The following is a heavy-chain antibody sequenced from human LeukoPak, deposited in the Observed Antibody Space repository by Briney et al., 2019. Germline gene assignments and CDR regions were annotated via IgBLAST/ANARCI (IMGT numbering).Heavy chain of an antibody. Sequence: ASVKVSCKASGYTFTSYGISWVRQAPGQGLEWMGWISAYNGNTNYAQKLQGRVTMTTDTSASTAYMELRSLRSDDTAVYYCARDGYFSSTSCYFDYYYGMDVWGQGTTVTVSS. V-gene: IGHV1-18*01. CDR1: GYTFTSYG. CDR3: ARDGYFSSTSCYFDYYYGMDV. J-gene: IGHJ6*02. D-gene: IGHD2-2*01. CDR2: ISAYNGNT.